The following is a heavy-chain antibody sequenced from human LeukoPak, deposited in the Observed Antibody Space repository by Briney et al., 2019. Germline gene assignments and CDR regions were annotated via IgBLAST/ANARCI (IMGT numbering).Heavy chain of an antibody. D-gene: IGHD1-26*01. Sequence: ASVKVSCKASGYTFTSYYMHWVRQAPGQGLEWMGIINPSGGSTSYAQKFQGRVTMTRDTSTSTVCMELSSLRSEDTAVYYCARDEALYSGSYFGDYWGQGTLVTVSS. CDR1: GYTFTSYY. J-gene: IGHJ4*02. CDR3: ARDEALYSGSYFGDY. V-gene: IGHV1-46*01. CDR2: INPSGGST.